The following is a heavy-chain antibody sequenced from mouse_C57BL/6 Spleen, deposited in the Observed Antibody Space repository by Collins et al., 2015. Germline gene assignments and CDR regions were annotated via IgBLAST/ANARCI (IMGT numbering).Heavy chain of an antibody. CDR2: INTYSGVP. J-gene: IGHJ3*01. V-gene: IGHV9-3*01. CDR1: GYTFTTYG. D-gene: IGHD2-1*01. CDR3: ARSFGNYEGWFAY. Sequence: QIQLVQSGPELKKPGETVKISCKASGYTFTTYGMGWVKQAPGKGLKWMGWINTYSGVPTYADDFKGRFAFSLETSASTAYLQINNLKNEDTATYFCARSFGNYEGWFAYWGQGTLVTVSA.